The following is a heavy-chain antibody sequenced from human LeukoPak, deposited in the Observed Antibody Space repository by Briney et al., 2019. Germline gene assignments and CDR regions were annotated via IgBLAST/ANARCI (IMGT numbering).Heavy chain of an antibody. CDR1: GFTVSTKY. D-gene: IGHD5-24*01. J-gene: IGHJ4*02. Sequence: PGGSLRLSCAASGFTVSTKYMNWVRQAPGKGLEWVSIIYSGATTYYADSVKGRFTISRDTSKNTAYLQMNSLKTEDTAVYFCSTLDDYNHFRWGQGTLVTVSP. CDR2: IYSGATT. V-gene: IGHV3-53*01. CDR3: STLDDYNHFR.